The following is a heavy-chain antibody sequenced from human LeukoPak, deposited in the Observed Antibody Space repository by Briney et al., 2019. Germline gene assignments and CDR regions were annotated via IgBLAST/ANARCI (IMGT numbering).Heavy chain of an antibody. Sequence: GGSLRLSCAASGFTVSSNNMSWVRQAPGKGLEWVSVIYSGGSTYYADSVKGRFTISRDNSKNTLYLQMNSLRAEDTAVYYCASTSVAGMSYYFDYWGQGTLVTVSS. J-gene: IGHJ4*02. CDR2: IYSGGST. CDR1: GFTVSSNN. V-gene: IGHV3-66*01. D-gene: IGHD6-19*01. CDR3: ASTSVAGMSYYFDY.